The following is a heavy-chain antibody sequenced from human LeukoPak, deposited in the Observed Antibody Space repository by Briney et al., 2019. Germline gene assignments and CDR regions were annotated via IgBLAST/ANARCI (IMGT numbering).Heavy chain of an antibody. CDR2: IKHDGREK. CDR3: GYTNNFYH. CDR1: GLTFSGQW. V-gene: IGHV3-7*01. Sequence: TGESLTLSCVASGLTFSGQWLNWARQAPGQGLEWVANIKHDGREKYYVDSVKGRFTISRDDGQNSLSLHMNSVRAEDTAIYYCGYTNNFYHWGQGALVVVSA. D-gene: IGHD3-16*02. J-gene: IGHJ4*02.